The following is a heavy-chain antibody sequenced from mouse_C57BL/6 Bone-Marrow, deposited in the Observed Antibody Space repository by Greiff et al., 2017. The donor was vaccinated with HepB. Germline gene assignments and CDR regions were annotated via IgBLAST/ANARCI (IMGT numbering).Heavy chain of an antibody. J-gene: IGHJ4*01. CDR2: IYPGGGYT. V-gene: IGHV1-63*01. CDR1: GYTFTYFW. CDR3: AGRTETGAIDY. Sequence: QVLLTESGAELVRPGTSVKMSCKASGYTFTYFWIGWAKQRPGHGLEWIGDIYPGGGYTNYNEKFKGKATLTADKSSSTAYMQFSSLTSEESAIYCCAGRTETGAIDYWGQGTSVTVSS.